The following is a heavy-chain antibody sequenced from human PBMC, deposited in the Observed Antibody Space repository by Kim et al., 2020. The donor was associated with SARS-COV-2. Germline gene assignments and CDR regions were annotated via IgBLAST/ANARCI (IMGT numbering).Heavy chain of an antibody. V-gene: IGHV7-4-1*02. CDR3: ARDSSGYLDS. J-gene: IGHJ4*01. CDR1: GYTFTSNA. CDR2: INTNTGNP. Sequence: ASVKVSCKASGYTFTSNAMNWVRQAPGQGLEWMGWINTNTGNPTYAQGFTGRFVFSSDTSVSTASLQISSLKAEDTAVYFCARDSSGYLDSWGQGTLVTVSS. D-gene: IGHD2-8*02.